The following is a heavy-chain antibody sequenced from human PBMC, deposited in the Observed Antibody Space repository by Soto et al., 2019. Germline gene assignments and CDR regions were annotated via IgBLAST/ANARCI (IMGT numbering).Heavy chain of an antibody. D-gene: IGHD3-10*01. CDR2: IYPGDSDT. J-gene: IGHJ3*02. CDR1: GYRYTSYW. Sequence: GESLKVSSTGTGYRYTSYWSVWVRQMPGKGLEWMGIIYPGDSDTRYSPSFQGQVTISADKSISTAYLQWSSLKASDTAMYYCARRELYMYGAFDIWGQGTMVTVSS. CDR3: ARRELYMYGAFDI. V-gene: IGHV5-51*01.